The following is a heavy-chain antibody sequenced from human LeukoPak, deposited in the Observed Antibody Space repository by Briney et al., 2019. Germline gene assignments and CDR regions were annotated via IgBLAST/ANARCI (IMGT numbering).Heavy chain of an antibody. J-gene: IGHJ4*02. CDR3: ATATGSYDY. CDR1: IYSTNYY. CDR2: VYYSGNT. V-gene: IGHV4-39*01. Sequence: SGTLSLTCSVSIYSTNYYWGWIRQPPGKGLEWIGTVYYSGNTYYNPSLKSRVTISIDTSKNQFSLKLTSVTAADTAVYYCATATGSYDYWGQGTLVTVFS. D-gene: IGHD1-26*01.